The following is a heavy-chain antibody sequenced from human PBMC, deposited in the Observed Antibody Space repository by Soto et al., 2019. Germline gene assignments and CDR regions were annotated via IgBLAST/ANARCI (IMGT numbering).Heavy chain of an antibody. D-gene: IGHD2-21*01. Sequence: SETLSLTCSVSGGTLKNRYWAWIRHSPGKGLEWIGNIYDSGSTNYSPALKSRVSMSVDTSKNLFSLKMNSVTAADTAVYYCARPPISPVFHFESFFQ. CDR1: GGTLKNRY. CDR3: ARPPISPVFHFESFFQ. V-gene: IGHV4-59*11. CDR2: IYDSGST. J-gene: IGHJ1*01.